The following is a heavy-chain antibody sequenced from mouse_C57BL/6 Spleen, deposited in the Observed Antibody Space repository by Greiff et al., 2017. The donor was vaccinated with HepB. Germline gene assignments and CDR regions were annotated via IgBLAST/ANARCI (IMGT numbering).Heavy chain of an antibody. CDR3: ARSDDYPSWYFDV. Sequence: QVQLQQSGAELVKPGASVKISCKASGYAFSSYWMNWVKQRPGKGLEWIGQIYPGDGDTNYNGKCKGKATLTADKSSSTAYMQLSSLTSEDSAVYFCARSDDYPSWYFDVWGTGTTVTVSS. J-gene: IGHJ1*03. V-gene: IGHV1-80*01. CDR1: GYAFSSYW. D-gene: IGHD2-4*01. CDR2: IYPGDGDT.